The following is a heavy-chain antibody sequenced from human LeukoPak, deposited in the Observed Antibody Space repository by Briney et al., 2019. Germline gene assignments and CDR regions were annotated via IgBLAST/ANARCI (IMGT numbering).Heavy chain of an antibody. CDR2: INPNSGGT. J-gene: IGHJ5*02. CDR1: GYTFTGYY. D-gene: IGHD3-22*01. CDR3: ARDYDSSGYYPYNWFDP. Sequence: GASVKVSCKASGYTFTGYYMHWVRQAPGQGLEWMGWINPNSGGTNYAQKFQGRVTMTRDTSISTAYMELSRLRSDDTAVYYCARDYDSSGYYPYNWFDPWGQGTLVTVSS. V-gene: IGHV1-2*02.